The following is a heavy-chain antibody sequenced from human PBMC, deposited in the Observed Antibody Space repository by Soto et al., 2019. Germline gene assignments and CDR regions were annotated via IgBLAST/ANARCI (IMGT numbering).Heavy chain of an antibody. V-gene: IGHV3-30-3*01. CDR1: GFTFSSYA. D-gene: IGHD2-8*01. CDR2: ISSDGTNK. Sequence: QVQLVESGGGVVQPGRSLRLSCAASGFTFSSYAMHWVRQAPGKGLEWVAVISSDGTNKYYADSVKGRFTISRDNSKNTRYLQMNSLRAEDTAVYYCARARQLYLYGVDVWGQGTTVTVSS. J-gene: IGHJ6*02. CDR3: ARARQLYLYGVDV.